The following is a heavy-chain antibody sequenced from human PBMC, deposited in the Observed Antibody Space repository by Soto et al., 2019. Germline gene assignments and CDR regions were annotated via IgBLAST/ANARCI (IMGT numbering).Heavy chain of an antibody. J-gene: IGHJ3*02. CDR2: IYSGGST. CDR3: AREVGATKSAFDI. D-gene: IGHD1-26*01. CDR1: GFTVSSNY. V-gene: IGHV3-66*01. Sequence: EVQLVESGGGLVQPGGSLRLSCAASGFTVSSNYMSWVRQAPGKGLEWVSVIYSGGSTYYADSVKGRFTISRDNSKNTLYLHMNSLRAEDTAVYYCAREVGATKSAFDIWGQGTMVTVSS.